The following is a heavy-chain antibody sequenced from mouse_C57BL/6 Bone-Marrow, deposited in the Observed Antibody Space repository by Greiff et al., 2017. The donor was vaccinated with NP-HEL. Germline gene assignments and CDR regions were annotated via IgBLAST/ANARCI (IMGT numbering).Heavy chain of an antibody. CDR2: ISYDGSN. V-gene: IGHV3-6*01. CDR1: GYSITSGYF. D-gene: IGHD2-4*01. Sequence: EVKLQESGPGLVKPSQSLSLTCSVTGYSITSGYFWNWIRQFPGNNLEWMGYISYDGSNNYNPSLKNRISITRDTSKNQFFLKLNSVTTEDTATYYCARDPYYDYDYAMDYWGQGTSVTVSS. J-gene: IGHJ4*01. CDR3: ARDPYYDYDYAMDY.